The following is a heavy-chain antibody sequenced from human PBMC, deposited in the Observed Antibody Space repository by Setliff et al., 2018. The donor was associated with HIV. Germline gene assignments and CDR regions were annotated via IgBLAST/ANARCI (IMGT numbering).Heavy chain of an antibody. Sequence: GGSLRLSCAASGFSFSSYGMHWVRQAPGKGLEWVSGISGSGGTTYYADSVKGRFTISRDNPKNTLYLQMSSLRAEDRAVYYCARDATYYNFWSGSYDAFDVWGPGTMVTVSS. CDR2: ISGSGGTT. J-gene: IGHJ3*01. CDR1: GFSFSSYG. D-gene: IGHD3-3*01. CDR3: ARDATYYNFWSGSYDAFDV. V-gene: IGHV3-NL1*01.